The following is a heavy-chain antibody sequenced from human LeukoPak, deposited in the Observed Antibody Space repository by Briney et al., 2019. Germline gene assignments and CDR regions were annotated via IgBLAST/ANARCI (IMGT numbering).Heavy chain of an antibody. CDR1: GFTFSSYA. D-gene: IGHD1-26*01. CDR3: ARGDSGSYYRTGSAFDI. J-gene: IGHJ3*02. Sequence: GGSLRLSCAASGFTFSSYAMHWVRQAPGKGLEWVAVISYDGSTKYYADSVKGRFTISRDNSKNTLYLQMNSLRAEDTAVYYCARGDSGSYYRTGSAFDIWGQGTMVTVSS. CDR2: ISYDGSTK. V-gene: IGHV3-30-3*01.